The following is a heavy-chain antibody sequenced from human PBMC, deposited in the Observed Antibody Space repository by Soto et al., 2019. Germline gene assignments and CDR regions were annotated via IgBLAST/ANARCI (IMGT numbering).Heavy chain of an antibody. CDR2: INHSGST. CDR1: GGSFSGYY. D-gene: IGHD6-19*01. CDR3: AREIAVAPYYYYGMDV. Sequence: ASETLSLTCAVYGGSFSGYYWSWIRQPPGKGLEWIGEINHSGSTNYNPSLKSRDTISVDTSKNQFSLKLSSVTAADTAVYYCAREIAVAPYYYYGMDVWGQGTTVTVSS. J-gene: IGHJ6*02. V-gene: IGHV4-34*01.